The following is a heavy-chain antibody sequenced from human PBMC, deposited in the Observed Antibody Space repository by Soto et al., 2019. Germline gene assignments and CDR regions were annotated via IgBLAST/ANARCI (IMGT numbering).Heavy chain of an antibody. D-gene: IGHD6-13*01. CDR2: ISGGGGNT. J-gene: IGHJ6*02. V-gene: IGHV3-23*01. CDR3: ARSSSSWHYYYYGMDV. Sequence: EVQLLESGGGLVQPGGSLRLSCAASGLTLSSCAMRWVRQAPGKGLEWVSTISGGGGNTYYADSVKGRFTISRDNAKNTLYLQMNSLRAEDTAVYYCARSSSSWHYYYYGMDVWGQGTTVTVSS. CDR1: GLTLSSCA.